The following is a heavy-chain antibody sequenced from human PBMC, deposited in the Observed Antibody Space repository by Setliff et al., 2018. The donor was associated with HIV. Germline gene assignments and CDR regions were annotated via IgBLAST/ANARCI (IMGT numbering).Heavy chain of an antibody. Sequence: SETLSLTCAVYGGSFSGFYWTFIRQSPGKGLEWIGEVTHSGTTTYDPSLKSRITISVDTSKNQFSLKLTSVTAADMGVYYYARGRKKTLAVSGTRYFDFWGQGTLVTVSS. J-gene: IGHJ4*02. V-gene: IGHV4-34*01. CDR1: GGSFSGFY. CDR3: ARGRKKTLAVSGTRYFDF. D-gene: IGHD6-19*01. CDR2: VTHSGTT.